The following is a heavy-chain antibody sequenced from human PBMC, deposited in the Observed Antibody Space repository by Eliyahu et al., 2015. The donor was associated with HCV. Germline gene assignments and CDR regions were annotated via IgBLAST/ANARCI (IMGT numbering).Heavy chain of an antibody. CDR1: GYTFTSYD. V-gene: IGHV1-8*01. D-gene: IGHD6-13*01. CDR2: MNPNSGNT. Sequence: QVQLVQSGAEVRKPGASVKVSCKASGYTFTSYDINWVRQATGQGLEWMGWMNPNSGNTGYAQKFQGRVTMTRNTSITTAYLELSSLRSEDTAVYYCARARDIAARPGGYWGQGTLVTVSS. CDR3: ARARDIAARPGGY. J-gene: IGHJ4*02.